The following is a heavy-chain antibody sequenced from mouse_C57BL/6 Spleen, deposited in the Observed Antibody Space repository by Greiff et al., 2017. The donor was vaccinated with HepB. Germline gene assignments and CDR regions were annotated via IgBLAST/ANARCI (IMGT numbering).Heavy chain of an antibody. D-gene: IGHD1-1*01. CDR1: GYTFTDYY. Sequence: VQLQQSGPELVKPGASVKISCKASGYTFTDYYMNWVKQSHGKSLEWIGDINPNNGGTSYNQKFKGKATLTVDKSSSTAYMALRSLTSEDSAVYYCARARYYGSSYYFDYWGQGTTLTVSS. V-gene: IGHV1-26*01. J-gene: IGHJ2*01. CDR2: INPNNGGT. CDR3: ARARYYGSSYYFDY.